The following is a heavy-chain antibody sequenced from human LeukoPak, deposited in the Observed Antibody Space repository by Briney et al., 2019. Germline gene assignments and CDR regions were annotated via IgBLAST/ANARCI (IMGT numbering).Heavy chain of an antibody. Sequence: GGSLRLSCAASGFTFDDYAMHWVRQAPGKGLEWVSLISWDGGSTYYADSVKGRFTISRDNSKNSLYLQMNSLRAEDTALYYCAKDAHDYGGNSAPYYYYYGMDVWGQGTTVTVSS. CDR1: GFTFDDYA. V-gene: IGHV3-43D*03. CDR2: ISWDGGST. J-gene: IGHJ6*02. D-gene: IGHD4-23*01. CDR3: AKDAHDYGGNSAPYYYYYGMDV.